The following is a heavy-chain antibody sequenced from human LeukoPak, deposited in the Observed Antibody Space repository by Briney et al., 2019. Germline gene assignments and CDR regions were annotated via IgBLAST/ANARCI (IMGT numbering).Heavy chain of an antibody. CDR1: GFTVSSNC. Sequence: GSLRLSCAASGFTVSSNCMSWVRQAPGKGLEWVSVIYSGGSTYYADSVKGRFTISRDNSKNTLYLQMNSLRAEDTAMYYCTRDRGRYSDSGTYFAYWGEGTLVTVSS. CDR2: IYSGGST. V-gene: IGHV3-53*01. CDR3: TRDRGRYSDSGTYFAY. D-gene: IGHD3-10*01. J-gene: IGHJ4*02.